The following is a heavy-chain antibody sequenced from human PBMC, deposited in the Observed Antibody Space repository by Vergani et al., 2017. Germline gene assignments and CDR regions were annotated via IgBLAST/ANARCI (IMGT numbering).Heavy chain of an antibody. J-gene: IGHJ6*03. CDR3: AKDVRTRVTTLDYYYMDV. Sequence: VQLVESGGGVVQPGRSLRLSCAASGFTFSSYGMHWVRQAPGKGLEWLALIAYDGTRDKYGDSVRGRLTISRDNSKNTLYLQLHSLRPEDTATYFCAKDVRTRVTTLDYYYMDVWGKGTAVTVSS. D-gene: IGHD1-1*01. CDR1: GFTFSSYG. CDR2: IAYDGTRD. V-gene: IGHV3-30*18.